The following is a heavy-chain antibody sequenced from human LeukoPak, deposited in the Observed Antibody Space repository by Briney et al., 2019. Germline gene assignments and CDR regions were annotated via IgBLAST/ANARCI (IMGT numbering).Heavy chain of an antibody. CDR1: GYTFTSYY. CDR3: AARNYRSNAFDI. J-gene: IGHJ3*02. Sequence: ASVTVSCKASGYTFTSYYMHWVRQAPGQGLEWMGGFDPEDGETIYAQKFQGRVTMTEDTSTDTAYMELSSLRSEDTAVYYCAARNYRSNAFDIWGQGTMVTVSS. V-gene: IGHV1-24*01. D-gene: IGHD1-7*01. CDR2: FDPEDGET.